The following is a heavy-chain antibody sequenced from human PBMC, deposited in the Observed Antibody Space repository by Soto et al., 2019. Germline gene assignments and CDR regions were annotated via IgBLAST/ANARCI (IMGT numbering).Heavy chain of an antibody. V-gene: IGHV1-46*01. CDR2: INPSGGST. Sequence: ASVKVSGKASGHTFTSYYMHWVRQAPGQGLEWMGIINPSGGSTSYAQKFQGRVTMTRDTSTSTVYMELSSLRSEDAAVYYCAREPHSAALDPWGQGTLVTVSS. D-gene: IGHD6-13*01. CDR1: GHTFTSYY. CDR3: AREPHSAALDP. J-gene: IGHJ5*02.